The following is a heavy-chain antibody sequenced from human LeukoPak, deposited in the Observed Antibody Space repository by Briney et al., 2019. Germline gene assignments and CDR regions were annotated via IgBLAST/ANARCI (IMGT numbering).Heavy chain of an antibody. CDR2: ISGSGGST. J-gene: IGHJ4*02. CDR3: AKVIRITIFGVVIGEFDY. Sequence: GGSLRLSCAASGFTFSSYAMSWVRQAPGKGLEWVSAISGSGGSTYYADSVKGRFAISRDNSKNTLYLQMNSLRAEDTAVYYCAKVIRITIFGVVIGEFDYWGQGTLVTVSS. D-gene: IGHD3-3*01. CDR1: GFTFSSYA. V-gene: IGHV3-23*01.